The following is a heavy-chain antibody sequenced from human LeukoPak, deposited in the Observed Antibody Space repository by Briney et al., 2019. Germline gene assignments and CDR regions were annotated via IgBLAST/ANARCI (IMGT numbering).Heavy chain of an antibody. J-gene: IGHJ6*02. Sequence: PGGSLRLSCAASGFTLSSNAMNWVRQAPGKRLEWVSTISGSGGSKHYADSVEGRFTISRDNSKNTVYLQMNSLRAEDTAIYYCAKLTSASGAYGVDVWGQGTTVTVSS. V-gene: IGHV3-23*01. D-gene: IGHD3-10*01. CDR2: ISGSGGSK. CDR3: AKLTSASGAYGVDV. CDR1: GFTLSSNA.